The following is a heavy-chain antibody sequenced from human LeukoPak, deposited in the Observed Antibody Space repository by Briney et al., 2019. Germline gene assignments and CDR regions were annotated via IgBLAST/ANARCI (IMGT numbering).Heavy chain of an antibody. CDR3: ARGNYYGMDV. CDR2: INSDGTTT. V-gene: IGHV3-74*01. J-gene: IGHJ6*02. CDR1: GITFNNYA. Sequence: GGSLRLSCEASGITFNNYAMHWVRQAPGKGLLWVSRINSDGTTTYYADSVKGRFTISRDNAKNTLYLQVNSLRAEDTAVYYCARGNYYGMDVWGQGTTVTVSS.